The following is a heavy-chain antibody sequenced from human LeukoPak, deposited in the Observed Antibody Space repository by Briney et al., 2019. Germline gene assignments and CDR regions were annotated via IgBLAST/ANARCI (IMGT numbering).Heavy chain of an antibody. J-gene: IGHJ4*02. V-gene: IGHV3-7*01. Sequence: PGGSLRLSCAASGFTFSSYWVSWVRQAPGKGLEWVANIKQDGSEKYYVDSVKGRFTISRDNAKNSLYLQMNSLRAEDTAVYYCARGSQYYYDSSGCNFDYWGQGTLVTVSS. CDR1: GFTFSSYW. CDR3: ARGSQYYYDSSGCNFDY. CDR2: IKQDGSEK. D-gene: IGHD3-22*01.